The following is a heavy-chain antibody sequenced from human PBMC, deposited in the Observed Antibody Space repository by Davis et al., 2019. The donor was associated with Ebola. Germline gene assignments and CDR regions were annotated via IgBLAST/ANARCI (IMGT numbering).Heavy chain of an antibody. CDR2: ISSSSNYI. V-gene: IGHV3-21*01. J-gene: IGHJ4*01. D-gene: IGHD6-6*01. CDR3: ARDPFITAGLHFDF. CDR1: GFTFSSYG. Sequence: PGGSLRLSCVASGFTFSSYGMNWVRQAPGKGLEWVSSISSSSNYIYYADSVKGRFTISRDDAKNSLYLQMNSLRAEDTAIYYCARDPFITAGLHFDFWGHGTLVTVSS.